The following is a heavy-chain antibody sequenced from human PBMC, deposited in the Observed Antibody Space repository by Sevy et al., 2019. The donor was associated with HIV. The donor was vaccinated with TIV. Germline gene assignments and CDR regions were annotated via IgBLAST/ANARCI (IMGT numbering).Heavy chain of an antibody. CDR3: AREGHYYDSSGYSNYFDY. J-gene: IGHJ4*02. CDR2: ISYDGSNK. D-gene: IGHD3-22*01. Sequence: GGSLRLSCAASGFTFSSYAMHWVRQAPGKGLEWVAVISYDGSNKYYVDSVKGRFTISRDNSKNTLYLQMNSLRAEDTAVYYCAREGHYYDSSGYSNYFDYWGQGTLVTVSS. CDR1: GFTFSSYA. V-gene: IGHV3-30-3*01.